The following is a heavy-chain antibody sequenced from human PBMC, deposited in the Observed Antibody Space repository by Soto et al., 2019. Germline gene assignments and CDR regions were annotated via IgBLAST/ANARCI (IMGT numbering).Heavy chain of an antibody. J-gene: IGHJ4*02. CDR1: GFTFSNYG. Sequence: QVQLVESGGGVVQPGRSLRLSWAASGFTFSNYGMHWVRQAPGKGLEWVAIIWYDGSNKYYADSVKGRFTISRDNSKNTLYLQMNSLRAEDTGVYYCARLGSGGTALDYWGQGTVVTVSS. V-gene: IGHV3-33*01. D-gene: IGHD1-1*01. CDR3: ARLGSGGTALDY. CDR2: IWYDGSNK.